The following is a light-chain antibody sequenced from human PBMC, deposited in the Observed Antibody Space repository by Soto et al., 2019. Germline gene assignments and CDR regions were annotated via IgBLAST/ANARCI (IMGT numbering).Light chain of an antibody. V-gene: IGLV2-14*01. CDR1: SSDVGDYNY. J-gene: IGLJ1*01. CDR3: SSYTSSSSYV. Sequence: QSALTQPASVSGSPGQSITISCTGTSSDVGDYNYVSWYQQHPGKAPKLMIYEVSNRPSGVPNRFSGSKSGNTASLTISGLQAEDEADYYCSSYTSSSSYVFGTGTKLTVL. CDR2: EVS.